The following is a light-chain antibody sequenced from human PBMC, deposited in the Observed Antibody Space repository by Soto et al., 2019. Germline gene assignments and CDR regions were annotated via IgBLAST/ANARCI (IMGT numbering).Light chain of an antibody. Sequence: DIQMTQSPSSLSASVGDGVTITCRASHNVSTYSHWYQQKPGTAPQFLIYGTSNLQSGVPSRFSGSGSGTDFSLSISELQPDDFATYYCQQSFSTLYTFGQGTKLEIK. CDR1: HNVSTY. CDR3: QQSFSTLYT. J-gene: IGKJ2*01. V-gene: IGKV1-39*01. CDR2: GTS.